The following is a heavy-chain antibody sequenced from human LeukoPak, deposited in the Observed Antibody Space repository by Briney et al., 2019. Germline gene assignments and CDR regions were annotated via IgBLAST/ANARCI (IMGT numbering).Heavy chain of an antibody. V-gene: IGHV5-51*01. Sequence: GESLKISCQGSGYSFTTYWIGWVRQMPGKGLEWMGIIYPGDPDTRYSPSFQGQVTISADKSITTAYLQWSSLRASDTAMYYCALGMYSSGWRFDYWGQGTLVTVSP. CDR3: ALGMYSSGWRFDY. CDR2: IYPGDPDT. CDR1: GYSFTTYW. J-gene: IGHJ4*02. D-gene: IGHD6-19*01.